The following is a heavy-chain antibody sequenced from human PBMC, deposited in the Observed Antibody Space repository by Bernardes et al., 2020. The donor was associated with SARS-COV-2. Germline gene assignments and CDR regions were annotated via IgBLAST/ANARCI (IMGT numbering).Heavy chain of an antibody. CDR3: TAGPNWFDF. V-gene: IGHV1-58*01. J-gene: IGHJ4*02. D-gene: IGHD2-8*01. CDR1: GVTFPTYA. CDR2: VAVYNGET. Sequence: SVKVSCKASGVTFPTYAVHWVRQARGQGLEWVGWVAVYNGETHYALEFEDRVIINWDISTRTAYMELRSLRSGDTAFYYCTAGPNWFDFWAQGALVPVSS.